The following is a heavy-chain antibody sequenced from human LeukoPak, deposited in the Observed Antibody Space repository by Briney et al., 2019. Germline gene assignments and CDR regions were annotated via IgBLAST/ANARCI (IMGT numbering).Heavy chain of an antibody. V-gene: IGHV1-2*06. D-gene: IGHD3-10*01. CDR1: GYTFTGYY. CDR3: AIWGGPYGSGSYFVDI. CDR2: ISPNSGGT. J-gene: IGHJ3*02. Sequence: ASVKVSCKASGYTFTGYYMHWVRQAPGQGLEWMGRISPNSGGTNYAQKFQGRVTMTRDTSISTAYMELSRLRSDDTAVYYCAIWGGPYGSGSYFVDIWGQGTMVTVSS.